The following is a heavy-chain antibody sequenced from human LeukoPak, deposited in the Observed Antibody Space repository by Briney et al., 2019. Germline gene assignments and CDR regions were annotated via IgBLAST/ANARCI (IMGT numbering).Heavy chain of an antibody. CDR1: GFSFSSYG. Sequence: PGGSLRLSCAASGFSFSSYGMHWVRQAPGKGLEWVAVLWYDGSNKYYADSVKGPFTISRDNSKNTLYLQMSSLRAEDTAVYYCARDPSYYGSGNYYYYFYGMDVWGQGTRVTVSS. V-gene: IGHV3-33*01. CDR3: ARDPSYYGSGNYYYYFYGMDV. CDR2: LWYDGSNK. J-gene: IGHJ6*02. D-gene: IGHD3-10*01.